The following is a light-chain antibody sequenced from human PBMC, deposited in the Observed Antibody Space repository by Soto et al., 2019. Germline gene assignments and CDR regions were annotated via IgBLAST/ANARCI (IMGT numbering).Light chain of an antibody. CDR3: QQYRAYPWS. J-gene: IGKJ1*01. V-gene: IGKV1-5*03. CDR2: EAS. Sequence: DIQMTQSPSTLSSSVGDRVTFTCRASQSINSWLAWYQQKPGKAPKLLIYEASRLESGVPSRFSGSGSGTEFTLTISGLQPDDFATYYCQQYRAYPWSFGQGTPVAIK. CDR1: QSINSW.